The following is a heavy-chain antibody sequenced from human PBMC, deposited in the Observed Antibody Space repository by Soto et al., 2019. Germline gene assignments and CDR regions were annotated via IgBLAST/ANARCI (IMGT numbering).Heavy chain of an antibody. J-gene: IGHJ4*02. D-gene: IGHD1-1*01. CDR2: IYYSGST. CDR1: GGSINSSSCF. V-gene: IGHV4-39*07. Sequence: SETLSLTCSVPGGSINSSSCFWGWVRQPPGKGLEWIGSIYYSGSTYYNPSLRSRLTMSVDTSKSQFSLRLSSVTAADTAVYYCARATGTMRSRNCDYWGQGSLVTVSS. CDR3: ARATGTMRSRNCDY.